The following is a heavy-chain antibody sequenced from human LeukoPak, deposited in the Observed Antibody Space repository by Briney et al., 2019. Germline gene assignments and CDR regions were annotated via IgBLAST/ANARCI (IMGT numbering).Heavy chain of an antibody. D-gene: IGHD3-3*01. J-gene: IGHJ6*03. CDR3: VRRRYYDSTYYYYYMDV. Sequence: ASVKVSCKASGYTFSRFGITWVRQAPGQGLEWMGWISGNNGDTEYAQKMHGRVTMTTDTSTSTAYMELRSLRSDDTAVYYCVRRRYYDSTYYYYYMDVWAKGPRSPSP. CDR1: GYTFSRFG. V-gene: IGHV1-18*01. CDR2: ISGNNGDT.